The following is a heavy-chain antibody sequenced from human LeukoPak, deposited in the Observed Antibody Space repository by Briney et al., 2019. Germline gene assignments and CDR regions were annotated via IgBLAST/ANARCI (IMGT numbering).Heavy chain of an antibody. CDR2: ISAYNGNT. CDR3: ARIFLSVISPKRWFDP. Sequence: GASVKVSCKASGYTFTSYGISWVRQAPGQGLEWMGWISAYNGNTNYAQKLQGRVTMTTDTSTSTAYMELRSLRSDDTAVYYRARIFLSVISPKRWFDPWGQGTLVTVSS. J-gene: IGHJ5*02. CDR1: GYTFTSYG. V-gene: IGHV1-18*01. D-gene: IGHD4-23*01.